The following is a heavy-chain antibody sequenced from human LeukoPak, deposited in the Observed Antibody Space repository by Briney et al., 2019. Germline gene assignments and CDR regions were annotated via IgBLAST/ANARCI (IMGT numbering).Heavy chain of an antibody. J-gene: IGHJ4*02. CDR2: VSYDGSNR. CDR3: AKGRTQSGYDLDY. D-gene: IGHD5-12*01. V-gene: IGHV3-30*18. Sequence: GRSLRLSCAASGFSFRSYGMHWVRQAPGKGLEWVAIVSYDGSNRYYADSVKGRVTISRDNSKSTMYLQMDSLRAEDTAVYYCAKGRTQSGYDLDYWGRGTLVTVSS. CDR1: GFSFRSYG.